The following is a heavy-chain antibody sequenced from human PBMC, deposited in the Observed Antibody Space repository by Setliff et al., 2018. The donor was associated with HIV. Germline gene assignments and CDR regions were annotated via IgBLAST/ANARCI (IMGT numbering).Heavy chain of an antibody. V-gene: IGHV1-69*10. J-gene: IGHJ3*02. CDR2: IVPILGMA. CDR3: ARIPTGGAFDI. CDR1: GGTFTNSA. D-gene: IGHD7-27*01. Sequence: SVKVSCKASGGTFTNSAIGWVRQAPGQGLEWMGAIVPILGMANSAQKFQGRVTITTDESTNTAYMELSSLRSEDTAVYYCARIPTGGAFDIWGQGTVVTVS.